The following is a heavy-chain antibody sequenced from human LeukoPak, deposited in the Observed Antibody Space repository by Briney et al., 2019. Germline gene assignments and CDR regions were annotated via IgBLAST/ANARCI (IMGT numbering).Heavy chain of an antibody. CDR2: IYYGGST. V-gene: IGHV4-39*07. CDR1: GGSISSSRYY. D-gene: IGHD6-19*01. CDR3: ARDPVDSSGKNDY. J-gene: IGHJ4*02. Sequence: PSETLSLTCTVSGGSISSSRYYWGWIRQPPGKGLEWIGSIYYGGSTYYNPSLKSRVTISVDMSKNQFSLKLSSVTAADTAVYYCARDPVDSSGKNDYWGQGTLVTVSS.